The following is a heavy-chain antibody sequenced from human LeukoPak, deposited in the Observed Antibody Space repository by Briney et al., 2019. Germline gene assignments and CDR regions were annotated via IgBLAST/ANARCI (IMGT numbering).Heavy chain of an antibody. V-gene: IGHV4-59*01. J-gene: IGHJ4*02. CDR3: ARGTRRYYDGSGYYYGEFDY. CDR1: DDSIKNYF. CDR2: VFYSGST. D-gene: IGHD3-22*01. Sequence: SETLSLTCTVSDDSIKNYFWTWIRQSPGKGLEWIGYVFYSGSTSYNPSLRSRLTMSVDTSKSQFSLNLKSVTAADTAVYYCARGTRRYYDGSGYYYGEFDYWGQGILVTVSS.